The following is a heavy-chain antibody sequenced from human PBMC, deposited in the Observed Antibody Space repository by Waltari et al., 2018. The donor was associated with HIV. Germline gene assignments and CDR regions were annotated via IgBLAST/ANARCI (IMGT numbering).Heavy chain of an antibody. CDR1: GFSFKSHA. CDR3: ATSWGYCGSGRCYYPFEY. CDR2: ISGSSSDT. Sequence: EIQLLESGGGSLQPGESLRLSCVGSGFSFKSHAMSWVAAISGSSSDTFYADAVRGRFTISIDNSKDTLFLQLNSLGPEDTATYFCATSWGYCGSGRCYYPFEYWGQGTLVTVSS. V-gene: IGHV3-23*01. D-gene: IGHD2-2*01. J-gene: IGHJ4*02.